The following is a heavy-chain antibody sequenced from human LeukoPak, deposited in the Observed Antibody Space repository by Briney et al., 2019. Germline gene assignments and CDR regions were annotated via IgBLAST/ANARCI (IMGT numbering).Heavy chain of an antibody. CDR3: ARHVGQSTSRTLGRSSENWFDP. Sequence: SETLSLTCTVSGGSISSYYWSWIRQPPGKGLERIGYIYTSGSTNYNPSLKSRVTISVDTSKNQFSLKLSSVTAADTAVYYCARHVGQSTSRTLGRSSENWFDPWGQGTLVTVSS. J-gene: IGHJ5*02. CDR2: IYTSGST. V-gene: IGHV4-4*09. CDR1: GGSISSYY. D-gene: IGHD2-2*01.